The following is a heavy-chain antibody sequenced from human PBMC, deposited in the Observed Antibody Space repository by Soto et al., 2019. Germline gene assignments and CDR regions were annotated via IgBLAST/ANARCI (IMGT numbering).Heavy chain of an antibody. D-gene: IGHD3-3*01. CDR1: GFTFSSYD. CDR2: IGTAGDP. Sequence: GGSLRLSCAASGFTFSSYDMHWVRQATGKGLEWVSAIGTAGDPYYPGSVKGRFTISRENAKNSLYLQMNSLRAGDTAVYYCARLLSYECWSHPSSSNYGMDVCGEGTTVTVSS. V-gene: IGHV3-13*05. J-gene: IGHJ6*04. CDR3: ARLLSYECWSHPSSSNYGMDV.